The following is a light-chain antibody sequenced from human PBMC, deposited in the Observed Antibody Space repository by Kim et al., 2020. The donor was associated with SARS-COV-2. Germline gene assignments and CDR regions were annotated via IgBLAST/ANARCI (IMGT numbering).Light chain of an antibody. CDR2: GAS. V-gene: IGKV3-20*01. CDR1: HSVISSY. Sequence: SSGERATLSCRASHSVISSYLAWYQQKPGQAPRLLIYGASSRATGIPDRFSGSGSETDFTLTISRLEPEDFAVYYCQQYGSSPRTFGQGTKVEIK. CDR3: QQYGSSPRT. J-gene: IGKJ1*01.